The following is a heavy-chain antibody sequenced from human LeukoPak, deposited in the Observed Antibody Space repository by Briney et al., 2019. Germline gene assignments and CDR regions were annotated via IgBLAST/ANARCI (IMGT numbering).Heavy chain of an antibody. Sequence: GGSLRLSCAASGFTFSSYDMHWVRQAPGKGLEWVAVISFDGSNKYCADSVKGRFTISRDDSKNTLYLQMNSLRAEGTAVYYCARDIESGYFDYWGQGTLVTVSS. V-gene: IGHV3-33*01. D-gene: IGHD3-16*02. J-gene: IGHJ4*02. CDR2: ISFDGSNK. CDR3: ARDIESGYFDY. CDR1: GFTFSSYD.